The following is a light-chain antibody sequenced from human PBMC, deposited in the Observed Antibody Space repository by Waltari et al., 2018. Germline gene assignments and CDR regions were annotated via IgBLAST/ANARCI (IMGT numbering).Light chain of an antibody. V-gene: IGLV3-21*02. Sequence: SFVLTQPPSVSVAPGQPASITCWGNKLRGTRAPQYQQQPGQAPILVVYDDIDRPSGVPERLSGSNSGITATLTISSVEAGDEADYYCQVWDTTTDQVIFGGGTRLTVL. CDR2: DDI. J-gene: IGLJ2*01. CDR3: QVWDTTTDQVI. CDR1: KLRGTR.